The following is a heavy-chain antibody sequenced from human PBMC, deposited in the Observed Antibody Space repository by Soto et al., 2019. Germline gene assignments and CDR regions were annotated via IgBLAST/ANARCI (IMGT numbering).Heavy chain of an antibody. J-gene: IGHJ4*02. CDR2: IYHSGST. CDR1: GGSINSGGYS. D-gene: IGHD4-17*01. Sequence: SGTLSLTCAVSGGSINSGGYSCNWIPQPPGKGLEWIGYIYHSGSTYYNPSLKSRVTISVDRSKNQFSLKLSSVTAADTAVYYRARGMTTVTTFDYWGQGTQVTVSS. V-gene: IGHV4-30-2*01. CDR3: ARGMTTVTTFDY.